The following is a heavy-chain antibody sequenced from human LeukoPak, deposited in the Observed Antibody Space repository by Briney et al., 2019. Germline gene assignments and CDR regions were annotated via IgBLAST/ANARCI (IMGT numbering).Heavy chain of an antibody. D-gene: IGHD5-12*01. CDR3: ARGGYDWANDY. V-gene: IGHV3-7*01. J-gene: IGHJ4*02. CDR1: GSTFSTYW. CDR2: INQDASEI. Sequence: GGSLRLSCAASGSTFSTYWMNWYRQAPGKGLEWVGNINQDASEINYVDSVRGRFTISRDNAKNSLYLQMNSLRAEDTAVYYCARGGYDWANDYWGQGTLVTVSS.